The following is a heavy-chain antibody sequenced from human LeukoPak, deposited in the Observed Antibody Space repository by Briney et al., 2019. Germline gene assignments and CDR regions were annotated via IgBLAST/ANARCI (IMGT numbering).Heavy chain of an antibody. V-gene: IGHV3-7*01. Sequence: GGSLRLSCAASGFTFSNSWMHWVRQAPGKGLEWVANIKEDGNKINYVDSVRGRFTFSRDNAKNSLYLQMNSLRDEDTAVYYCAREESGSYFSWSVGYFDYWGQGTLVTVSS. CDR2: IKEDGNKI. CDR1: GFTFSNSW. D-gene: IGHD1-26*01. J-gene: IGHJ4*02. CDR3: AREESGSYFSWSVGYFDY.